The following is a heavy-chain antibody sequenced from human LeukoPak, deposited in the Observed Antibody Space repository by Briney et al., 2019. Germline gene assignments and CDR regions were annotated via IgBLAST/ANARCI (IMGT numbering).Heavy chain of an antibody. J-gene: IGHJ6*02. CDR1: GYTFTTYA. V-gene: IGHV1-46*01. Sequence: ASVKVSCKASGYTFTTYALNWVRQAPGQGLEWMGIINPRDGSISYAQKFQGRVTMTRATSTSTVYMELSSLSSEDTAVYYCARVRYDSSGYYYYYGMDVWGQGTTVTVSS. CDR2: INPRDGSI. D-gene: IGHD3-22*01. CDR3: ARVRYDSSGYYYYYGMDV.